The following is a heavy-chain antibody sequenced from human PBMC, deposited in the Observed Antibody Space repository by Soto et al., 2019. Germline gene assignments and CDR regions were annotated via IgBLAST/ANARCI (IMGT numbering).Heavy chain of an antibody. CDR1: GYTFTSYS. D-gene: IGHD3-10*01. Sequence: ASVKVSCKASGYTFTSYSMHWVRQAPGQRLEWMGWINGNSGNTRYSQNFQGRVTITRDTSASTDYMELGSLRSEDTAVYYCARPMNYNDYLDYWGQGTLVTVSS. V-gene: IGHV1-3*01. CDR3: ARPMNYNDYLDY. CDR2: INGNSGNT. J-gene: IGHJ4*02.